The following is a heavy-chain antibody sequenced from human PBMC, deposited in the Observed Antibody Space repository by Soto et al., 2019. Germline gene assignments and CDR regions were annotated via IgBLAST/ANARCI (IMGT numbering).Heavy chain of an antibody. D-gene: IGHD2-8*01. CDR3: AKGGLLYATSIIDC. CDR2: VSGSGGGT. CDR1: GFTFTTHA. J-gene: IGHJ4*02. Sequence: EVQLLESGGGLVQPGGSLRLSCATSGFTFTTHAMSWVRQAPGKGLEWVSAVSGSGGGTYYADSVRGRFTVSRDISRNTMYLQMNSLRADDTATYYCAKGGLLYATSIIDCWGQGTLVTVSS. V-gene: IGHV3-23*01.